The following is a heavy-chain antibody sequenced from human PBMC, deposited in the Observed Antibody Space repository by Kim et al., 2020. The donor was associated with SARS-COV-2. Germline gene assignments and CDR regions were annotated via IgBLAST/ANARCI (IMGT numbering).Heavy chain of an antibody. CDR1: GGSISSSNW. D-gene: IGHD6-6*01. CDR2: IYHSGST. J-gene: IGHJ4*02. Sequence: SETLSLTCAVSGGSISSSNWWSWVRQPPGKGLEWIGEIYHSGSTNYNPSLKSRVTISVDKSKNQFSLKLSSVTAADTAVYYCASRSIAPRGYYFDHWGQGTLVTVSS. V-gene: IGHV4-4*02. CDR3: ASRSIAPRGYYFDH.